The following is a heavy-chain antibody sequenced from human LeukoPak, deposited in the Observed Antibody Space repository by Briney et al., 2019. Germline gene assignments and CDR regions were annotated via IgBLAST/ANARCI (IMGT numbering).Heavy chain of an antibody. J-gene: IGHJ4*02. CDR1: GDSMSSGSYY. D-gene: IGHD2-15*01. V-gene: IGHV4-61*02. CDR3: ARGPHCSGGSCYSVSDY. CDR2: IYNGGST. Sequence: PSETLSLTCTVSGDSMSSGSYYWSWIRQPAGRGLQWIGRIYNGGSTNYNPSLKSRVTISLDPSKNQFSLKLTSVTAADTAVYYCARGPHCSGGSCYSVSDYWGQGTLVTVS.